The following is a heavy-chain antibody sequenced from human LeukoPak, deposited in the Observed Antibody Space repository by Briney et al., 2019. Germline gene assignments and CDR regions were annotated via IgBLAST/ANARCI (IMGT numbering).Heavy chain of an antibody. Sequence: PSETLSLTCTVSGASISSGGYYWSWIRQHPGKGLEWIRYISYSGSPYYNPSLKSRVTISVDTSRNQFSLKLSSVTAANTAVYYCARGPHCSSTSCYSEYFHHWGQGTLVTVSS. J-gene: IGHJ1*01. CDR1: GASISSGGYY. D-gene: IGHD2-2*01. CDR3: ARGPHCSSTSCYSEYFHH. V-gene: IGHV4-31*03. CDR2: ISYSGSP.